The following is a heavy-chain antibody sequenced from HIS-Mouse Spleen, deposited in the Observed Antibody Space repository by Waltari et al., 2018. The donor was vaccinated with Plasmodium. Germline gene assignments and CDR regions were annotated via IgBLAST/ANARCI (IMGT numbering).Heavy chain of an antibody. CDR3: AALLGPLNYLAY. CDR2: INHSGRN. CDR1: GGSFSGYY. D-gene: IGHD1-26*01. Sequence: QVQLQQWGAGLLKPSETLSLTCAVDGGSFSGYYWSWIRQPPGKGLEWIGEINHSGRNNYNPSLKSRGLISVDTCKNQFSLKRSSVTAADTAVYYSAALLGPLNYLAYWGQRTLVTVSS. V-gene: IGHV4-34*01. J-gene: IGHJ4*02.